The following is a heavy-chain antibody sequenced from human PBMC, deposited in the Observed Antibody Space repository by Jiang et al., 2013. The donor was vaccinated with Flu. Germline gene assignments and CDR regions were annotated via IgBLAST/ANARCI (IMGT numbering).Heavy chain of an antibody. CDR2: IYHSGST. CDR1: GYSISSGYN. CDR3: ARDGGPPSGSYYNY. D-gene: IGHD1-26*01. Sequence: GSGLVKPSETLSLTCTVSGYSISSGYNWGWIRQPPGKGLEWIGSIYHSGSTYYNPSLKSRVTISVDTSKNQFSLKLSSVTAADTAVYYCARDGGPPSGSYYNYWGQGTLVTVSS. V-gene: IGHV4-38-2*02. J-gene: IGHJ4*02.